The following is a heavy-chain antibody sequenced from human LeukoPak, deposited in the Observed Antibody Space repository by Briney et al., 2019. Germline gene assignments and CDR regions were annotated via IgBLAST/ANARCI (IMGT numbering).Heavy chain of an antibody. CDR2: INPNSDT. CDR1: GYTFTDSY. CDR3: ARDRGGNSFDF. V-gene: IGHV1-2*02. Sequence: ASVKVSCKASGYTFTDSYMHRMRQAPGQGLEWLGWINPNSDTNYSQKFQGRVTMTRDTSISSADMELNSLRSDDTGVYYCARDRGGNSFDFWGQGTLVTVSS. J-gene: IGHJ4*02. D-gene: IGHD4-23*01.